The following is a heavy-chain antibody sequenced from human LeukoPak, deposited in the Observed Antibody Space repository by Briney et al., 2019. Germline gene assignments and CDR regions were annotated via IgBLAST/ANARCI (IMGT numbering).Heavy chain of an antibody. J-gene: IGHJ5*02. V-gene: IGHV3-21*01. CDR1: GFSFSSHS. CDR3: SRVRTYSNSYYDFDP. Sequence: GGSLRLSCAASGFSFSSHSMNWVRQAPGKGLEWVSSISSSGMYIYYADAVKGRFTISRDNAKNSLYLQLNSLRAEDTAMYYCSRVRTYSNSYYDFDPWGQGTLVSVSS. D-gene: IGHD2/OR15-2a*01. CDR2: ISSSGMYI.